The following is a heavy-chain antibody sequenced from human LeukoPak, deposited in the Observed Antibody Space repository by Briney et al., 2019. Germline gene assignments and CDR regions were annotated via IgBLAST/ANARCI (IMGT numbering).Heavy chain of an antibody. CDR3: ARQIGMIREVITRPGWFDP. CDR1: GDSINSYY. J-gene: IGHJ5*02. CDR2: IYYSGST. Sequence: SETLSLTCTVSGDSINSYYWSWIRQPPGKGLEWIGYIYYSGSTNYKPSLKSRVTISIDTSKNQFSLKLSSVTAADTAMYYCARQIGMIREVITRPGWFDPWGQGTLVTVSS. D-gene: IGHD3-10*01. V-gene: IGHV4-59*08.